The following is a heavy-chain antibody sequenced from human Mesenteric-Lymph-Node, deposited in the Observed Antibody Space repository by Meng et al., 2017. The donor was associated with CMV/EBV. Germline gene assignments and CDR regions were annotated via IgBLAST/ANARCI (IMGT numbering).Heavy chain of an antibody. CDR1: GGSISSSSYY. CDR2: IYYSGST. CDR3: ARDPLSRQTNWFDP. V-gene: IGHV4-39*02. Sequence: SETLSLTCTVSGGSISSSSYYWGWLRQTPGKGREWIGSIYYSGSTYYNPSLKSRVTISVDTSKNQFTLKLCSVTASVTAVYYCARDPLSRQTNWFDPWGQGTLVTVSS. D-gene: IGHD3-9*01. J-gene: IGHJ5*02.